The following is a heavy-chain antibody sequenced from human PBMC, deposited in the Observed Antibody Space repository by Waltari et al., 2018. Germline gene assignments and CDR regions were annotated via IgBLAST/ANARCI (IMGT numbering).Heavy chain of an antibody. V-gene: IGHV4-34*01. J-gene: IGHJ3*02. D-gene: IGHD3-22*01. CDR1: GGSFSGYY. CDR2: INQSGST. CDR3: ARTNRYDSSAPPSAFDI. Sequence: QVQLQQWGAGLLKPSETLSLTCAVYGGSFSGYYWSWIRQPPGKGLEWIGEINQSGSTNYNPSLKSRVTRSVDTSKNQFSLKLSSVTAADTAVYYCARTNRYDSSAPPSAFDIWGQGTMVTVSS.